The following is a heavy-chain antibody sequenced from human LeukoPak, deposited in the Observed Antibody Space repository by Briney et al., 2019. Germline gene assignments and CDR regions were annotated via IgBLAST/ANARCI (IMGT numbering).Heavy chain of an antibody. J-gene: IGHJ3*02. V-gene: IGHV4-38-2*02. CDR2: IYHSGST. Sequence: SETLSLTCTVSGYSISSGYYWGWIRQPPGKGLEWIGSIYHSGSTYYNPSLKSRVTISVDTSKNQFSLKLSSVTAADTTVYYCASPITTMIAVDGAFDIWGQGTMVTVSS. CDR1: GYSISSGYY. D-gene: IGHD3-22*01. CDR3: ASPITTMIAVDGAFDI.